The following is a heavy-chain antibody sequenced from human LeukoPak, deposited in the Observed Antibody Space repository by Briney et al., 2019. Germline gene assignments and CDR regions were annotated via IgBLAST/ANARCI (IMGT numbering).Heavy chain of an antibody. V-gene: IGHV3-30*18. J-gene: IGHJ4*02. CDR3: AKEGIL. CDR2: ISYDGSNK. CDR1: GFTFSSYG. Sequence: PGGSLRLSCAASGFTFSSYGLHWVRQAPGKGLEWVAVISYDGSNKYYADSVKGRFTISRDNSKNTLYLQMNSLRAEDTAVYYCAKEGILWGQGTLVTVSS.